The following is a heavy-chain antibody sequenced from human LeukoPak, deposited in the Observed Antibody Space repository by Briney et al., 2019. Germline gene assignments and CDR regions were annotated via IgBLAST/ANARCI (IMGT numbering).Heavy chain of an antibody. CDR1: GGSISSSH. CDR2: IYYTGST. V-gene: IGHV4-59*01. D-gene: IGHD1-26*01. CDR3: ARDVGATTSYFDY. J-gene: IGHJ4*02. Sequence: SETQSLTCSVSGGSISSSHWNWIRQPPGKGLEWIGYIYYTGSTNYNPSLKSRVTISLDTSKNQFSLRLSSVTAADTAVYYCARDVGATTSYFDYWGQGTLVTVSS.